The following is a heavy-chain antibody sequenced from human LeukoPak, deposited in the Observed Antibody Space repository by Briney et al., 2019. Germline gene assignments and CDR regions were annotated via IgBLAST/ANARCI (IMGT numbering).Heavy chain of an antibody. CDR1: GYTFTSYD. Sequence: ASVTVSCKASGYTFTSYDINWVRQATGQGLEWMGWMNPNSGNTGYAQKFQGRVTMTRNTSISTAYMELSSLRSEDTAVYYCASMVRGVVSYYFDYWGQGTLVTVSS. V-gene: IGHV1-8*01. CDR2: MNPNSGNT. CDR3: ASMVRGVVSYYFDY. D-gene: IGHD3-10*01. J-gene: IGHJ4*02.